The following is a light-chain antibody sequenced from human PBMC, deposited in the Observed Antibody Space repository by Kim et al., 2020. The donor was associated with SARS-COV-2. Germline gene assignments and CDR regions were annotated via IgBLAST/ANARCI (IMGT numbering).Light chain of an antibody. CDR2: GAS. CDR1: ESVSSN. Sequence: MSTGERVTLSGRASESVSSNLAWFQQKPGQSPRLLIYGASTRFPGTPARFTASGSGTEFTLTISSLQSEDFAIYYCQQYNDWPYTFGQGTKVDIK. CDR3: QQYNDWPYT. J-gene: IGKJ2*01. V-gene: IGKV3-15*01.